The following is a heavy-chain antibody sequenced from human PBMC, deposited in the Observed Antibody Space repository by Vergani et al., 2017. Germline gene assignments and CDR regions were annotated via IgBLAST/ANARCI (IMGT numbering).Heavy chain of an antibody. CDR3: ASGYSVYDWGGFDY. CDR1: GFTFSSYS. J-gene: IGHJ4*02. V-gene: IGHV3-21*01. D-gene: IGHD5/OR15-5a*01. CDR2: ISSSSSYI. Sequence: EVQLVESGGGLVKPGGSLRLSCAASGFTFSSYSMNWVRQAPGKGLEWVSSISSSSSYIYYADSVKGRFTISRDNAKNSLYLQMNSLRAEDTAVYYCASGYSVYDWGGFDYWGQGTLVTVSS.